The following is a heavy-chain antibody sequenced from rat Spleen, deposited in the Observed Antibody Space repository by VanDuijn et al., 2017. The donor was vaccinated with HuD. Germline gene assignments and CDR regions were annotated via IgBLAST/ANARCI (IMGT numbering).Heavy chain of an antibody. Sequence: QVQLKESGPGLVKPSETLSLTCTVSGFSLTSYHVSWIRQSPGKGLEWMGVMWGDGSTVYNSALKSRLSISRDTSKSQVFLKMNSLQTEDTATYYCARGVMVIISFDYWGQGVMVTVSS. CDR2: MWGDGST. D-gene: IGHD1-12*02. CDR3: ARGVMVIISFDY. V-gene: IGHV2-32*01. J-gene: IGHJ2*01. CDR1: GFSLTSYH.